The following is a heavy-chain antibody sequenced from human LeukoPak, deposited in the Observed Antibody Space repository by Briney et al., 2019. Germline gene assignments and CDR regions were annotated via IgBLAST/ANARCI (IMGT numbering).Heavy chain of an antibody. CDR2: INTNTGNP. Sequence: ASVKVSCKASGYTFTSYAMNWVRQAPGQGLEWMGWINTNTGNPTYAQGFTGRFVFSLDTSVSTAYLQISSLKAEDTAVYYCAREPVGSPKSDYDLLPMHHWGQGTLVTVSS. V-gene: IGHV7-4-1*02. J-gene: IGHJ5*02. CDR3: AREPVGSPKSDYDLLPMHH. D-gene: IGHD5-12*01. CDR1: GYTFTSYA.